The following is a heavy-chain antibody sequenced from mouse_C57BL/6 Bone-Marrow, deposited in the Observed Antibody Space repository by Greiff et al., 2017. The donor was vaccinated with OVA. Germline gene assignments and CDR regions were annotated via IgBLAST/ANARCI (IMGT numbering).Heavy chain of an antibody. CDR3: ARGGDYYGSRGFAY. Sequence: VQLQQSDAELVKPGASVKISCKVSGYTFTDHTIHWMKQRPEQGLEWIGYIYPRDGSTKYNEKLKGTATLTADKSSSTAYMQLNILTSEDSAVYFCARGGDYYGSRGFAYWGQGTLVTVSA. D-gene: IGHD1-1*01. J-gene: IGHJ3*01. CDR2: IYPRDGST. V-gene: IGHV1-78*01. CDR1: GYTFTDHT.